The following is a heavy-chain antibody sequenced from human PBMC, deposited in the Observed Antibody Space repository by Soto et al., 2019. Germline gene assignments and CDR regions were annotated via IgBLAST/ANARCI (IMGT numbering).Heavy chain of an antibody. CDR1: GDSIRNQY. D-gene: IGHD3-16*01. Sequence: SETLSLTCTVSGDSIRNQYWSWIRRPPGKGLEWIGYIYRSGSTKYNPSLESRLTISGHTSKNQFFLKLTSVTAADTAVYYCASTVDYDHMDLWGKGTTVTVSS. CDR2: IYRSGST. J-gene: IGHJ6*03. V-gene: IGHV4-59*11. CDR3: ASTVDYDHMDL.